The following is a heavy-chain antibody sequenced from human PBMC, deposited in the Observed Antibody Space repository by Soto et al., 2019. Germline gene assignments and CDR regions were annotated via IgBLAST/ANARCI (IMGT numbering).Heavy chain of an antibody. D-gene: IGHD1-7*01. CDR2: ISAYNGNT. V-gene: IGHV1-18*01. J-gene: IGHJ5*02. Sequence: QVQLVQSGAEVKKPGASVKVSCKASGYTFSSYGISWVRQAPGQGLEWMGRISAYNGNTNYAQKLQGRVTMTTDTSTSKAYMELRSLRSDDTAVYYCARDRGYTWTYGWFDPWGQGTLVTVSS. CDR3: ARDRGYTWTYGWFDP. CDR1: GYTFSSYG.